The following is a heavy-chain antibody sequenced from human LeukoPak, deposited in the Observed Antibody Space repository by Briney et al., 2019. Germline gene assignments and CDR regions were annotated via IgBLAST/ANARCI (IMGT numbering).Heavy chain of an antibody. D-gene: IGHD1-26*01. CDR2: INHSGST. J-gene: IGHJ4*02. CDR3: ARDSRGGSPTPFDY. CDR1: GGSISSYY. Sequence: SETLSLTCTVSGGSISSYYWSWIRQPPGKGLEWIGEINHSGSTNYNPSLKSRVTISVDTSKNQFSLKLSSVTAADTAVYYCARDSRGGSPTPFDYWGQGTLVTVSS. V-gene: IGHV4-34*01.